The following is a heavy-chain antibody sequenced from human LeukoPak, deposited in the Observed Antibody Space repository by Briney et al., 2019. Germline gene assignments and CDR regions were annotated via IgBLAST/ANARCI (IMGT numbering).Heavy chain of an antibody. D-gene: IGHD6-6*01. J-gene: IGHJ4*02. CDR2: ISSSSSYI. Sequence: GGSLRLSCAASGFTFSSYSMNWVRQAPGKGLEWVSSISSSSSYIYYADSVKGRFTISRDNAKNSLYLQMNSLRAEDTAAYYCARDVGSIAARPRYYFDYWGQGTLVTVSS. V-gene: IGHV3-21*01. CDR1: GFTFSSYS. CDR3: ARDVGSIAARPRYYFDY.